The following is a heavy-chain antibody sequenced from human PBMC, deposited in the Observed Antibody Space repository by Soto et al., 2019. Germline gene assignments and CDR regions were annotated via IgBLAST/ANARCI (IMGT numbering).Heavy chain of an antibody. D-gene: IGHD3-10*01. Sequence: QVQLVESWGGVVQPGRSLSLSCAASGFTFSSYGIHWVRQAPGKGLEWVAVIWSDGSNKYYADSVKGRFTISRDNTKNTLYLQMNSLRADDTAVYYCAREVLVRGIKYHAMDVWGQGTTVAVSS. CDR2: IWSDGSNK. CDR1: GFTFSSYG. J-gene: IGHJ6*02. V-gene: IGHV3-33*01. CDR3: AREVLVRGIKYHAMDV.